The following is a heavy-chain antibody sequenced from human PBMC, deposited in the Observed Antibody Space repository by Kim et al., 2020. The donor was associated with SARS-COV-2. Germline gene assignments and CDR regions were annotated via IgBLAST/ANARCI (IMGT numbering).Heavy chain of an antibody. D-gene: IGHD3-22*01. CDR1: GYSFTNYW. CDR3: ARLAGRGGGSSSGYYYFDY. V-gene: IGHV5-51*01. Sequence: GESLKISCKGSGYSFTNYWIAWVRQMPGKGLEWMGISYPGDSETKYSPSFQGQVTISADKSINTAYLQWSSLKASDAAMYFCARLAGRGGGSSSGYYYFDYWGQGTLVTVSS. CDR2: SYPGDSET. J-gene: IGHJ4*02.